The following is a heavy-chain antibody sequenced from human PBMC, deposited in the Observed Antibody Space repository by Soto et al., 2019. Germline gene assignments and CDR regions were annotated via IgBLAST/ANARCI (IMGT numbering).Heavy chain of an antibody. CDR3: ARLDGYSSGWYLRWFDP. CDR2: IYYSGST. CDR1: GGSISSYY. Sequence: PSETLSLTCTVSGGSISSYYWSWIRQPPGKGLEWIGYIYYSGSTNYNPSLKSRVTISVDTSKNQFSLKLSSVTAADTAVYYCARLDGYSSGWYLRWFDPWGQGTLVTVSS. J-gene: IGHJ5*02. D-gene: IGHD6-19*01. V-gene: IGHV4-59*01.